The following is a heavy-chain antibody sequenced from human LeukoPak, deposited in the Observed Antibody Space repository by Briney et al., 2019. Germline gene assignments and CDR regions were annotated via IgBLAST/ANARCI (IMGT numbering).Heavy chain of an antibody. D-gene: IGHD5-12*01. V-gene: IGHV4-30-2*01. CDR3: ARESGYSGYDYFDY. Sequence: SETLSLTCAVSGGSISSGGYSWSWIRQPPGKGLEWIGYIYHSGSTYYNPSLKSRATISVDRSKNQFSLKLSSVTAADTAVYYCARESGYSGYDYFDYWGQGTLVTVSS. J-gene: IGHJ4*02. CDR1: GGSISSGGYS. CDR2: IYHSGST.